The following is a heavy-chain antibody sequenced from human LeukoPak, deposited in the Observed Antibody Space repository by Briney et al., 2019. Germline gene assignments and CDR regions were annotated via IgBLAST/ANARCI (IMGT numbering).Heavy chain of an antibody. CDR3: ARERNFYYFDY. CDR1: GFTFNDYT. Sequence: GGSLRFSCAASGFTFNDYTMTWVRQAPGKGLEWVSSITGDCNYIFYADSVKGRFTISRDNAQNPLFLELNSLRGEDTAVYYCARERNFYYFDYWGQGALVTVSS. D-gene: IGHD3-3*01. CDR2: ITGDCNYI. J-gene: IGHJ4*02. V-gene: IGHV3-21*01.